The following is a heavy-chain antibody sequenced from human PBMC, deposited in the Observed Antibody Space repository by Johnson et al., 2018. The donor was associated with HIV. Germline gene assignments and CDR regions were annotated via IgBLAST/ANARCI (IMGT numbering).Heavy chain of an antibody. Sequence: VQLVESGGGVVRPGGSLRVSCAASGFTFDDYGISWVRQAPGKGLEWVSGINWNGGNTGYADSVKGRFIISRDNAKNSLYLQMNSLKTEDTAVYYCTTASGYYPFFDAFDMWGQGTMVTVSS. CDR2: INWNGGNT. D-gene: IGHD3-22*01. J-gene: IGHJ3*02. V-gene: IGHV3-20*04. CDR3: TTASGYYPFFDAFDM. CDR1: GFTFDDYG.